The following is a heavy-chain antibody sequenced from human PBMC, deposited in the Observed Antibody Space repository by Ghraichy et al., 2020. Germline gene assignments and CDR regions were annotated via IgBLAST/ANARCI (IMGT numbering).Heavy chain of an antibody. D-gene: IGHD2-15*01. CDR2: INPNSGGT. Sequence: ASVKVSCKASGYTFTGYYMHWVRHAPGQGLELMGRINPNSGGTNYAQKFQGRVTMTRDTSISTAYMELSRLRSDDTAVYYCVVYCSGGSCQGANWFDPWGQGTLVTVSS. J-gene: IGHJ5*02. CDR1: GYTFTGYY. CDR3: VVYCSGGSCQGANWFDP. V-gene: IGHV1-2*06.